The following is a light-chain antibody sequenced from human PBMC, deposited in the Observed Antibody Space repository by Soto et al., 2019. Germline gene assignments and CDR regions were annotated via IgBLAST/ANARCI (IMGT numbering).Light chain of an antibody. V-gene: IGLV2-14*03. Sequence: QSALTQPASVSGSPGQSITISCTGTSSDVGAYNYVSWYQQHPGKVPKVILYDVSDRPSGVSSRFSGSKSGNTASLTISGVPGGDGGGYYRRSYTTPRTLVFGGGTKLTVL. J-gene: IGLJ2*01. CDR3: RSYTTPRTLV. CDR2: DVS. CDR1: SSDVGAYNY.